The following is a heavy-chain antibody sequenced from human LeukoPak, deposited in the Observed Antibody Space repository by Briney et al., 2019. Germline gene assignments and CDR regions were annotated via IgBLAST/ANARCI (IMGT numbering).Heavy chain of an antibody. Sequence: ASVTVSCKASGYTFTSYGINWVRQAPGQGLEWMGWISAYNGNTNYAQKLQGRVTMTRDTFTSTVYMELRSLRSDDTALYYCARGGDMRVVGAFDIWGQGTMVTVSS. CDR1: GYTFTSYG. CDR2: ISAYNGNT. CDR3: ARGGDMRVVGAFDI. D-gene: IGHD3-22*01. V-gene: IGHV1-18*01. J-gene: IGHJ3*02.